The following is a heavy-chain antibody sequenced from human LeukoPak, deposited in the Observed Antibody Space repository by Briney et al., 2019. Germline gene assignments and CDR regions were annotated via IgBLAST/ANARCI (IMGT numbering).Heavy chain of an antibody. Sequence: GASVKVSCKASGYTFTGYYMHWVRQAPAQGLEWMGWINPNSGGTNYAQKFQGRVTMTRDTSISTAYMELSRLRSDDTAVYYCARVSSLAVAGTSGFDYWGQGTLVTVSS. J-gene: IGHJ4*02. CDR2: INPNSGGT. CDR1: GYTFTGYY. CDR3: ARVSSLAVAGTSGFDY. V-gene: IGHV1-2*02. D-gene: IGHD6-19*01.